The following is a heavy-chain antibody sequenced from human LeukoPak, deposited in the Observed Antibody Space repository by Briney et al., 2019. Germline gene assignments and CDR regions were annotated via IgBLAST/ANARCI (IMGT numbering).Heavy chain of an antibody. CDR1: GFIFNSYW. Sequence: GGSLRLSCAASGFIFNSYWMHWVRQAPGKGLQWVSYISGSGSSIYYADSVKGRFTISRDNAKNSLYLQMNNLRAEDTAVYYCARGKRRFGPWGQGTVVTVSS. V-gene: IGHV3-48*04. CDR3: ARGKRRFGP. J-gene: IGHJ5*02. CDR2: ISGSGSSI.